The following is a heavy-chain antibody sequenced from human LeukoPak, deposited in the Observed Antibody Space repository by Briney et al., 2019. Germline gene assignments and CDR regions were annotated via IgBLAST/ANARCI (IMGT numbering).Heavy chain of an antibody. D-gene: IGHD3-3*01. CDR3: ARWGDDFWSGYRPNYYYYGMDV. CDR2: IIPIFGTA. V-gene: IGHV1-69*01. CDR1: GGTFSSYA. J-gene: IGHJ6*02. Sequence: ASVKVSCKASGGTFSSYAISWVRQAPGQGLEWMGGIIPIFGTANYAQKFLGRVTITADESTSTAYMELSSLRSEDTAVYYCARWGDDFWSGYRPNYYYYGMDVWGQGTTVTVSS.